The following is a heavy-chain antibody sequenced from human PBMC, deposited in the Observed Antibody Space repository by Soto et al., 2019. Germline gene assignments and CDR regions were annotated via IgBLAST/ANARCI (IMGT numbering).Heavy chain of an antibody. V-gene: IGHV3-30-3*01. Sequence: QVQLVESGGGVVQPGRSLRLSCTASGFSFSSYIMHWVRQGPGEGLEWVASISIDGSSIHYADSVKGRFTISSDNSKNTLQLQMVRPTAEETTYYYCGRNEESSGRAGTFDHWGQGTLVTVSS. J-gene: IGHJ1*01. CDR1: GFSFSSYI. CDR2: ISIDGSSI. D-gene: IGHD3-22*01. CDR3: GRNEESSGRAGTFDH.